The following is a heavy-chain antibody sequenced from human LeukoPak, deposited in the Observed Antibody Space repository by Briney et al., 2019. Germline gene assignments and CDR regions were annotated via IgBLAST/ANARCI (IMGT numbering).Heavy chain of an antibody. CDR3: ASEVMAYAFGI. CDR2: LYFYDGTA. CDR1: GVSISSSSYY. J-gene: IGHJ3*01. Sequence: SATLSLTCTVSGVSISSSSYYWSWIRQPPGKGLEWIGTLYFYDGTAHYNPSLESRATMSGDTTKNQFYLRLDSVTAADTAVYYCASEVMAYAFGIWGQGTTVAVS. V-gene: IGHV4-39*01. D-gene: IGHD2-21*01.